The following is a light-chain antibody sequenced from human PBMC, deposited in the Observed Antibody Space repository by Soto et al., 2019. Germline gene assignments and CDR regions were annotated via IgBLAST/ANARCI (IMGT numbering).Light chain of an antibody. Sequence: EIMMTQSPATLSVSPGERATLSCRASQSVRNNLAWYQHKPGQVPRLLIYYASTRATGIPARFSGSGSGTEFPLTISSLQSEDVEVYYCQQYNNWPPITFGQGTRLEIK. CDR3: QQYNNWPPIT. J-gene: IGKJ5*01. V-gene: IGKV3-15*01. CDR1: QSVRNN. CDR2: YAS.